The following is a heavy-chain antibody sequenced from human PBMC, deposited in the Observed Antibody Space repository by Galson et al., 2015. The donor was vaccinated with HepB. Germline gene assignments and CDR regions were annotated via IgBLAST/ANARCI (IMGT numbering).Heavy chain of an antibody. J-gene: IGHJ4*02. CDR1: GFTFSNSY. D-gene: IGHD3-10*01. CDR2: ISTSSSYK. V-gene: IGHV3-21*01. CDR3: VTDDYYGSGSCYN. Sequence: SLRLSCAVSGFTFSNSYMNWVRQAPGRGLEWVSSISTSSSYKYYADSVKGRFTISRDNVKNSLFLEMSSLRAEDTAVYYCVTDDYYGSGSCYNWGQGTLVTVSS.